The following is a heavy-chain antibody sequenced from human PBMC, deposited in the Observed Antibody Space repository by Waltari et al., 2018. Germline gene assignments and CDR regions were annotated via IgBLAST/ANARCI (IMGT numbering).Heavy chain of an antibody. CDR2: VIPILGTA. CDR1: GGTFSSYA. D-gene: IGHD2-2*01. CDR3: AREIVVVPAAIPTGWFDP. Sequence: QVQLVQSGAEVKKPGSSVKVSCKASGGTFSSYAISWVRQAPGQGLEWMGGVIPILGTANNAQKVQGRGTSTADESTSTAYMELSSLRSEDTAVYYCAREIVVVPAAIPTGWFDPWGQGTLVTVSS. V-gene: IGHV1-69*01. J-gene: IGHJ5*02.